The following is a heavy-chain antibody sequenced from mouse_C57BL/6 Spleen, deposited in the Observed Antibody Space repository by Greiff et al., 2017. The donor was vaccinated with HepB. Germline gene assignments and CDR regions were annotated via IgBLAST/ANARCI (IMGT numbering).Heavy chain of an antibody. D-gene: IGHD1-1*01. CDR3: ARRPFYYGSSLFDY. J-gene: IGHJ2*01. Sequence: EVQLVESVAELVRPGASVKLSCTASGFNIKNTYMHWVKQRPEQGLEWIGRIDPANGNTKYAPKFQGKATITADTSSNTAYLQLSSLTSEETAIYYCARRPFYYGSSLFDYWGQGTTLTVSS. V-gene: IGHV14-3*01. CDR2: IDPANGNT. CDR1: GFNIKNTY.